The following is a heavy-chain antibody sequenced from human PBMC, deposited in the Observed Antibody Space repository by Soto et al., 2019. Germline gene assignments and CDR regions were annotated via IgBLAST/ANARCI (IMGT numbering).Heavy chain of an antibody. D-gene: IGHD6-25*01. CDR3: ARAPKVSGLSQTRPDF. Sequence: SETLSLTCSIYSGSFSGYYWSWIRQPPGKGLEWIGEISQSGNTNYSPSLKSRVSISIDTSKKQFSLNLASVSAADTAVYYCARAPKVSGLSQTRPDFWGQGTLVTVSS. V-gene: IGHV4-34*01. CDR1: SGSFSGYY. J-gene: IGHJ4*02. CDR2: ISQSGNT.